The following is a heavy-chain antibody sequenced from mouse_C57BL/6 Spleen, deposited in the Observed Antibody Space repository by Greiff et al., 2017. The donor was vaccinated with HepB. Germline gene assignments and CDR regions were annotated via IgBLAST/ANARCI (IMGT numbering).Heavy chain of an antibody. CDR1: GYTFTDYE. D-gene: IGHD1-1*01. Sequence: VKLQQSGAELVRPGASVTLSCKASGYTFTDYEMHWVKQTPVHGLEWIGAIDPETGGTAYNQKFKGKAILTADKSSSTAYMELRSLTSEDSAVYYCTRRGDYYGSFWYFDVWGTGTTVTVSS. V-gene: IGHV1-15*01. CDR3: TRRGDYYGSFWYFDV. CDR2: IDPETGGT. J-gene: IGHJ1*03.